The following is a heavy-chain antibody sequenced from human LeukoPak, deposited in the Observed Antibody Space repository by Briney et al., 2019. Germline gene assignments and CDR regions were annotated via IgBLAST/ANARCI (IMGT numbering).Heavy chain of an antibody. D-gene: IGHD5-12*01. Sequence: HTGGSLRLSCAASGFTFSSYGMHWVRQAPGKGLEWVAVIWYDGSNKYYADSVKGRFTISRDNSKNTLYLQMNSLRAEDTAVYYCARAPIDDIVSGGFDYWGQGTLVTVSS. CDR3: ARAPIDDIVSGGFDY. V-gene: IGHV3-33*01. CDR1: GFTFSSYG. CDR2: IWYDGSNK. J-gene: IGHJ4*02.